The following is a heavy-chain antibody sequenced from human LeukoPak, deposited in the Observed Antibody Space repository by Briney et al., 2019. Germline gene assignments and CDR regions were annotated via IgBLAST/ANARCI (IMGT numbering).Heavy chain of an antibody. CDR1: GGSISSGDYY. CDR2: IYYSGST. V-gene: IGHV4-30-4*01. CDR3: ARVHHTHVYGWDYFDY. D-gene: IGHD5/OR15-5a*01. J-gene: IGHJ4*02. Sequence: PSETLSLTCTVPGGSISSGDYYWSWIRQPPGKGLEWIGYIYYSGSTYYNPSLKSRVTISVDTSKNQFSLKLSSVTAADTAVYYCARVHHTHVYGWDYFDYWGQGTLVTVSS.